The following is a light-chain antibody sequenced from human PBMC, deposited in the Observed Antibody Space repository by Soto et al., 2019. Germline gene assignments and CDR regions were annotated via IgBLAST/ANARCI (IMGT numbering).Light chain of an antibody. CDR2: KAS. Sequence: DIQMTQSPSTLSASVGDRVTITCRASQSISNWLAWYQQKPGKAPKLLIYKASSLESGVPSRFRGSGSGTEFTLTISSLQPDDFATYYCQQHNGVAFGQGTKVEIK. CDR3: QQHNGVA. V-gene: IGKV1-5*03. J-gene: IGKJ1*01. CDR1: QSISNW.